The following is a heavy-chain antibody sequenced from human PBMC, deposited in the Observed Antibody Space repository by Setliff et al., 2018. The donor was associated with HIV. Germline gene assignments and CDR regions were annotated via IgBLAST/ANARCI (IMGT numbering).Heavy chain of an antibody. Sequence: GASVKVSCKASGFTFTNSAVQWVRQARGQRLEWIGWIVVGSGNTNYAQKFQERVTITRDVSTSRAYMELSGLRTEDTAVHYCAADPQTGTTSYDAFDIWGQGTVVTVSS. CDR1: GFTFTNSA. D-gene: IGHD1-7*01. CDR2: IVVGSGNT. CDR3: AADPQTGTTSYDAFDI. V-gene: IGHV1-58*01. J-gene: IGHJ3*02.